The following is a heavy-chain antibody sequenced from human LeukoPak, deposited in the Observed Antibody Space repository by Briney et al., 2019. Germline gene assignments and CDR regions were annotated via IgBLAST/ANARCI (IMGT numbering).Heavy chain of an antibody. CDR1: GYTFTGYY. CDR2: INPNSGGT. V-gene: IGHV1-2*02. J-gene: IGHJ5*02. Sequence: GASVKVSCKASGYTFTGYYMHWVRQAPGQGLKWMGWINPNSGGTNYAQKFQGRVTMTRDTSISTAYMELSRLRSDDTAVYYCARDRRIGSGLRIGWFDPWGQGTLVTVSS. CDR3: ARDRRIGSGLRIGWFDP. D-gene: IGHD6-19*01.